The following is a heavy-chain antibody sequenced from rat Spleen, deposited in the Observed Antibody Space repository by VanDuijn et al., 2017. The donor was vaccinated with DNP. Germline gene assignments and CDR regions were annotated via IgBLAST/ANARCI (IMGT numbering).Heavy chain of an antibody. V-gene: IGHV5-27*01. CDR1: GFTFSNYY. CDR2: ISTSGST. D-gene: IGHD4-1*01. Sequence: EVQLVESGGGLVQPGRSLKLSCAASGFTFSNYYMAWVRQAPKKGLEWVATISTSGSTYYRDSVKGRFTISRDNAKSSLYLQMDSLRSEDTAIYYCTTGTGDYWGQGVMVTVSS. CDR3: TTGTGDY. J-gene: IGHJ2*01.